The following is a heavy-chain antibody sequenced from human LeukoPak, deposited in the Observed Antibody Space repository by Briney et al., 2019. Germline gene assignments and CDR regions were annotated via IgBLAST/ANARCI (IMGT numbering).Heavy chain of an antibody. CDR1: GGSISSYY. CDR2: IYYSGST. V-gene: IGHV4-59*13. CDR3: ARQPRIAVAGR. J-gene: IGHJ4*02. D-gene: IGHD6-19*01. Sequence: SETLSLTCTVSGGSISSYYWSWIRQPPGKGLEWIGYIYYSGSTNYNPSLKSRVTISVDTSKNQFSLKLSSVTAADTAVYYCARQPRIAVAGRWGQGTLVTVSS.